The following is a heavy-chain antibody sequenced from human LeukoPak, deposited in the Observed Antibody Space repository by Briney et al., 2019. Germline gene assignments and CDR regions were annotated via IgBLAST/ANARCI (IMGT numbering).Heavy chain of an antibody. CDR3: ARSTEYDILTGYLVAHR. Sequence: PGGSLRLSCAASGFTVSSHYMSWVRQAPGKGLEWVSGINWSGGSTGYADSVKGRFTISRDNANNSLYLQMNSLRAEDTAVYYCARSTEYDILTGYLVAHRWGQGTLVTVSS. CDR2: INWSGGST. CDR1: GFTVSSHY. V-gene: IGHV3-20*04. D-gene: IGHD3-9*01. J-gene: IGHJ4*02.